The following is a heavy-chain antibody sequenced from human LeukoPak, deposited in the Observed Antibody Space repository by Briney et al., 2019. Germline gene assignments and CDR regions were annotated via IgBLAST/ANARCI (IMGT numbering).Heavy chain of an antibody. D-gene: IGHD1-26*01. CDR3: ARVGVGANHYYYYGMDV. V-gene: IGHV1-69*13. CDR1: GGTFSSYA. CDR2: IIPIFGTA. J-gene: IGHJ6*02. Sequence: ASVKVSCKASGGTFSSYAISWVRQAPGQGLEWMGGIIPIFGTANYAQKFQGRVTITADESTSTAYMELSSLRSEDTAVYYCARVGVGANHYYYYGMDVWGQGTTVTVSS.